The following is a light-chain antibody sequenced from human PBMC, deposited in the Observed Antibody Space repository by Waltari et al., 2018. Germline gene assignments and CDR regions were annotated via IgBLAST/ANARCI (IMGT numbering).Light chain of an antibody. CDR2: RAS. V-gene: IGKV1-5*03. J-gene: IGKJ2*01. CDR3: QQYESSSPYT. CDR1: QNIGPW. Sequence: DIQMTQSPSTLSAFVGDRVPIPCRTSQNIGPWLAWYQQKPGRAPNRLIYRASSLQSGVPSRFSGSGSGTEFTLTITSLQPDDIATYYCQQYESSSPYTFGPGTKLEIK.